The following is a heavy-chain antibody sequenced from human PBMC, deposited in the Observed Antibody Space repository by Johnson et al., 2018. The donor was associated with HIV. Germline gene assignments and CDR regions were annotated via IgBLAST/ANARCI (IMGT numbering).Heavy chain of an antibody. CDR1: GFTFDDYG. Sequence: MMLVESGGNVVRPGGSLRLSCTASGFTFDDYGMSWVRQVPGKGLEWVSGINWNGDNTGYADSLKGRFSISRDNAKNSLYLQMNSLEAEESAWYSCAGVRGYYGSDGYYFGDGFDVWGRGTMVTFSS. V-gene: IGHV3-20*04. CDR3: AGVRGYYGSDGYYFGDGFDV. CDR2: INWNGDNT. D-gene: IGHD3-22*01. J-gene: IGHJ3*01.